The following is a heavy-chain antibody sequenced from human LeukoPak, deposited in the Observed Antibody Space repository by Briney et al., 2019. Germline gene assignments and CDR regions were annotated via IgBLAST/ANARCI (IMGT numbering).Heavy chain of an antibody. CDR2: ISGSGGST. Sequence: PGGSLRLSCAASGFTFSSYAMSWVRQAPGKGLEWVSAISGSGGSTYYADSVKGRFTISRDNSKNTLYLQMNSLRAEDTAVYYCARVGYSDESIDYWGQGTLVTVSS. D-gene: IGHD4-17*01. V-gene: IGHV3-23*01. CDR1: GFTFSSYA. J-gene: IGHJ4*02. CDR3: ARVGYSDESIDY.